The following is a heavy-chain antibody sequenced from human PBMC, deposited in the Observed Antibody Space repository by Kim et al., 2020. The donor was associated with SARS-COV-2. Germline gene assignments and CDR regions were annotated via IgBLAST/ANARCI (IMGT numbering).Heavy chain of an antibody. CDR1: GYTFTSYA. CDR3: ASGPYDSSSPRNPIFDP. Sequence: ASVKVSCKASGYTFTSYAMHWVRQAPGQRLEWMGWINAGNGNTKYSQKFQGRVTITRDTSASTAYMELSSLRSEDTAVYYCASGPYDSSSPRNPIFDPWGQGTLVTVSS. D-gene: IGHD6-6*01. CDR2: INAGNGNT. V-gene: IGHV1-3*01. J-gene: IGHJ5*02.